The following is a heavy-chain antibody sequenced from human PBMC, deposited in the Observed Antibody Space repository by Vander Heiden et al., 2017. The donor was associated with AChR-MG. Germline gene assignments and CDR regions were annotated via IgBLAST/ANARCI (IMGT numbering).Heavy chain of an antibody. D-gene: IGHD4-17*01. CDR2: INSDGSST. Sequence: EVQLVESGGGLVQPGGSLRLSCSASGFTFSSYWMHWVRQAPGKGLVWVSRINSDGSSTSYSYSVKGRFTISRDNAKNTLYLQLHSLRAEDTAVYCCAIGGDYGDYYYWGQGPLVTVSS. V-gene: IGHV3-74*01. J-gene: IGHJ4*02. CDR3: AIGGDYGDYYY. CDR1: GFTFSSYW.